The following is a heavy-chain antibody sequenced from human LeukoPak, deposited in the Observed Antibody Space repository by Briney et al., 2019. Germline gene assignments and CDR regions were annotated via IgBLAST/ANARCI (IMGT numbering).Heavy chain of an antibody. V-gene: IGHV4-4*02. D-gene: IGHD6-19*01. CDR1: GGSISSSNW. CDR3: ARDQSGKAVAGTPGGFDP. Sequence: SETLSLTCAVSGGSISSSNWWSWVCQPPGKGLEWIGEIYHSGSTNYNPSLKSRVTISVDKSKNQFSLKLSSVTAADTAVYYCARDQSGKAVAGTPGGFDPWGQGTLVTVSS. CDR2: IYHSGST. J-gene: IGHJ5*02.